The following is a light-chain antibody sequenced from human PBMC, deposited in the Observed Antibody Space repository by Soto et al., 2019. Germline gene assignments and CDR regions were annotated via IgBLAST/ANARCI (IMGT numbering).Light chain of an antibody. CDR3: QHYGSSPWT. V-gene: IGKV3-20*01. CDR1: QRVRSSY. Sequence: EIVLTQSPGTLSLSPGERATLSCRASQRVRSSYLAWYQQKPGQAPRLLIYGASSRATGIPDRFSGSGSGTDFTLTISRLGPEDFAVYYCQHYGSSPWTFGQGTKVEIK. CDR2: GAS. J-gene: IGKJ1*01.